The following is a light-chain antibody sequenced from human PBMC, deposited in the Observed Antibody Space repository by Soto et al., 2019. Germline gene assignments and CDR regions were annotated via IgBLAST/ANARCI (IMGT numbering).Light chain of an antibody. V-gene: IGLV1-51*01. CDR2: DSD. Sequence: QSVLTQPPSVSAAPGQKVTISCSGRSANIRSNYVSWNQHIPGTAPKLVIYDSDKRPSEIPDRFSGSKSGTSATLDITGLQTGDEADYYCGAWDGSVSVVLFGGGTKLTVL. CDR1: SANIRSNY. CDR3: GAWDGSVSVVL. J-gene: IGLJ2*01.